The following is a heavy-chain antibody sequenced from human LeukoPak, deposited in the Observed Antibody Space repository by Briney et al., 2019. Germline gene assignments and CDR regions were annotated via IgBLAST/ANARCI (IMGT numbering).Heavy chain of an antibody. D-gene: IGHD2/OR15-2a*01. CDR1: GFSFSDSY. J-gene: IGHJ3*02. Sequence: PGGSLRLSCAASGFSFSDSYMSWIRQAPGQGLEWLSYIKSSDTSTFYADSVKGRFTVSRDNAKNSLYLQMNSLRAEDTAVYYCARRGNMSSHAFDIGGQGTVVTVSS. CDR2: IKSSDTST. CDR3: ARRGNMSSHAFDI. V-gene: IGHV3-11*01.